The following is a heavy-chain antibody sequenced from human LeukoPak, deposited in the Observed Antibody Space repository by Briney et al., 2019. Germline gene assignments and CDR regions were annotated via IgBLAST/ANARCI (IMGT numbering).Heavy chain of an antibody. J-gene: IGHJ4*02. CDR1: GYTFTGYY. Sequence: AASVKVSCKASGYTFTGYYMHWVRQAPGQGLEWMGWINPNSGGTNYAQKFQGRVTMTRDTSISTAYMELSRLRSDDTAVYYCAISKRTTGTTNDYWGQGTLVTVSS. CDR2: INPNSGGT. CDR3: AISKRTTGTTNDY. D-gene: IGHD1-1*01. V-gene: IGHV1-2*02.